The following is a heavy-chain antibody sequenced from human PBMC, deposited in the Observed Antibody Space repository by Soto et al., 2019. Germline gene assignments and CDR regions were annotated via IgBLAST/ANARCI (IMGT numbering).Heavy chain of an antibody. D-gene: IGHD1-20*01. CDR2: FYPSGRT. CDR1: GAYISAYY. V-gene: IGHV4-59*01. Sequence: KPSETVSLTCTVYGAYISAYYWSWIRQSPGKGLDWIGYFYPSGRTDYNPSLKSRVTISVDTSKNQFSLELNSLTAADTAVYYCARWSLITPTNDVWGQGALVTVSS. CDR3: ARWSLITPTNDV. J-gene: IGHJ4*02.